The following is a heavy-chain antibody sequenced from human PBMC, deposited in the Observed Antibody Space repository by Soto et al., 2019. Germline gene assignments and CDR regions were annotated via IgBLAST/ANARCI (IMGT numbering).Heavy chain of an antibody. CDR1: GGSISSSNW. J-gene: IGHJ5*02. D-gene: IGHD3-9*01. V-gene: IGHV4-4*02. CDR2: IYHSGST. CDR3: NSLKTEDTAVYYCTTLGPYYDILTGYQNRGPVNWFDP. Sequence: SETLSLTCAVSGGSISSSNWWSWVRQPPGKGLEWIGEIYHSGSTNYNPSLKSRVTISVDKSKNQFSLKLSSVSSVFRLYLQMNSLKTEDTAVYYCTTLGPYYDILTGYQNRGPVNWFDPWGQGTLVTVSS.